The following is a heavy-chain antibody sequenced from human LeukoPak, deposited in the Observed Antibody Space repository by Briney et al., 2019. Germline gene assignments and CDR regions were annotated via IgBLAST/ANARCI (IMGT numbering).Heavy chain of an antibody. CDR3: AKDPYDFWSGYSRDYYFDY. CDR2: ISGSGGST. Sequence: AGGSLRLSCAASGFTFSSYAMSWVRQAPGKGLEWVSAISGSGGSTYYADSVKGRFTISRDNSKNTLYLQMNSLRAEDTAVYYCAKDPYDFWSGYSRDYYFDYWGQGTLVTVSS. D-gene: IGHD3-3*01. V-gene: IGHV3-23*01. J-gene: IGHJ4*02. CDR1: GFTFSSYA.